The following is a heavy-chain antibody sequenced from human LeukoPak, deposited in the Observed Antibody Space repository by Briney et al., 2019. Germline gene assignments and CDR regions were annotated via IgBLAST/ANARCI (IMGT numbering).Heavy chain of an antibody. CDR1: GYTFTDYY. D-gene: IGHD5-24*01. Sequence: ASVKVSCKASGYTFTDYYMHWVRQAPGQGLEWMGWLNPNSGDTNYAQKFQGTVSMTRDTSISTAYMDLTDLRSDDTAVYYCARGRNIEMTTMSGGSDYWGQGTLVTVSS. J-gene: IGHJ4*02. CDR3: ARGRNIEMTTMSGGSDY. V-gene: IGHV1-2*02. CDR2: LNPNSGDT.